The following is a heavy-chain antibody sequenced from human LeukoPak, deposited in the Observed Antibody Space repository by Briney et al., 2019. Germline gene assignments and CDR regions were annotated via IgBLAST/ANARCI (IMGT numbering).Heavy chain of an antibody. CDR3: ARDPTAAGKGAWFDP. CDR1: GGSISSSGCY. CDR2: IYYSGST. J-gene: IGHJ5*02. D-gene: IGHD6-13*01. V-gene: IGHV4-39*02. Sequence: PSETLSLTCTVSGGSISSSGCYWSWIRQPPGKGLEWVGSIYYSGSTYYNPSLKSRVTISVDTSKNQFSLKLSSVAAADTAVYYCARDPTAAGKGAWFDPWGQGTLVTVSS.